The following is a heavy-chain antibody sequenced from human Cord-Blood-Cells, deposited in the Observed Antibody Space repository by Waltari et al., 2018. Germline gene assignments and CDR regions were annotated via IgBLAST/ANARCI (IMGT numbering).Heavy chain of an antibody. CDR2: FYYIGSA. CDR1: GGSISSSCYY. Sequence: QLQLQESGPGLVKPSETLSLTCTVPGGSISSSCYYWGWIRQTPGKGLEWIVSFYYIGSAAYTPPLKVRVTISVDTPKNQFSLKLRSMTAANTAVYYCARQSIAANWFDPWGQGTLVTVSS. CDR3: ARQSIAANWFDP. D-gene: IGHD6-6*01. V-gene: IGHV4-39*01. J-gene: IGHJ5*02.